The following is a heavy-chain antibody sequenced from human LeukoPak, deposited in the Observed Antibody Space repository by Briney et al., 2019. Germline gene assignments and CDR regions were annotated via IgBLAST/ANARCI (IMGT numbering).Heavy chain of an antibody. D-gene: IGHD3-10*01. CDR1: GYTFTSYG. CDR3: ARGGYYGGSGTYGFFDY. J-gene: IGHJ4*02. CDR2: INTETGNP. V-gene: IGHV7-4-1*02. Sequence: GASVKVSCKASGYTFTSYGINWVRQAPGQGLEWMGWINTETGNPTYAQGFTGQFVFSVDTSVNTAYLQISSLRTEDTAVYYCARGGYYGGSGTYGFFDYWGQGSLVTVSS.